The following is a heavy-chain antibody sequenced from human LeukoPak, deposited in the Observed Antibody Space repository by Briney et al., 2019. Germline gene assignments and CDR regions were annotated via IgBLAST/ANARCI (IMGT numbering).Heavy chain of an antibody. CDR2: IYYDASNQ. CDR3: VRDLGSERTFGF. CDR1: GFTFKNFG. V-gene: IGHV3-33*01. J-gene: IGHJ4*02. D-gene: IGHD3-16*01. Sequence: GGSLRLSCTASGFTFKNFGMHWVRQAPGKGLEWVAVIYYDASNQFYAASVRGRFTISRDNSKNTLYLEMNSLRVEDTAVYYCVRDLGSERTFGFWGQGVLVTVSS.